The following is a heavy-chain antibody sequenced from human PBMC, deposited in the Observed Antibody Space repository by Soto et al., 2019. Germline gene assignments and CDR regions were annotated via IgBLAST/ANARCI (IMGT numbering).Heavy chain of an antibody. Sequence: SETLSLTCAVYGGSFSGYYWSWIRQPPGKGLEWIGEINHSGSTNYNPSLKSRVTISVDTSKNQFSLKLSSVTAADTAVYYCARAAYCTNGVCYTGDGPYGMDVWGQGTTVAVSS. D-gene: IGHD2-8*01. J-gene: IGHJ6*02. CDR3: ARAAYCTNGVCYTGDGPYGMDV. V-gene: IGHV4-34*01. CDR2: INHSGST. CDR1: GGSFSGYY.